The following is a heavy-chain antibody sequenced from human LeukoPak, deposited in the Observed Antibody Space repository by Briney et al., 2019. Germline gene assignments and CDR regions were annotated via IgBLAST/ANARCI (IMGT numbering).Heavy chain of an antibody. Sequence: GGSLRLSCAASEFTFSSYWMHWVRQAPGKGLVWVSRINPDGSSTNYVDFVKGRFTISRDNAKNTLYLQMNGLRAEDTALCYCTSTGSRGDGFNIWGQGTMVTVSS. V-gene: IGHV3-74*01. J-gene: IGHJ3*02. CDR2: INPDGSST. CDR1: EFTFSSYW. CDR3: TSTGSRGDGFNI. D-gene: IGHD1-14*01.